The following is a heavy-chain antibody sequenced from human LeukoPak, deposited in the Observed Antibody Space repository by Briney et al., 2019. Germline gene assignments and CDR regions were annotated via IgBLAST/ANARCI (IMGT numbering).Heavy chain of an antibody. CDR3: AREGIAAAGRGDWFDP. Sequence: SETPSLTCTVSGGSISSSSYYWGWIRQPPGRGLEWIGSIYYSGSTYYNPSLKSRVTMSVDTSKNQFSLKLSSVTAADTAVYYCAREGIAAAGRGDWFDPWGQGTLVTVSS. D-gene: IGHD6-13*01. CDR1: GGSISSSSYY. J-gene: IGHJ5*02. CDR2: IYYSGST. V-gene: IGHV4-39*07.